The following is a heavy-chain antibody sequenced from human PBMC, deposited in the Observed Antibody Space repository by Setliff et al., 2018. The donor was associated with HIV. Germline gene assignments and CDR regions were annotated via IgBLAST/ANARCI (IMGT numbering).Heavy chain of an antibody. V-gene: IGHV3-23*01. D-gene: IGHD3-22*01. Sequence: PGGSLRLSCAASQFTFSSYAMSWVRQAPGKGLEWVSAISGSGGSTYYADSVKGRFTISRDNSKNTLYLQMNSLRAEDTAVYYCARAYNVYDYRFDSSGYDYWGQGTLVTVSS. CDR1: QFTFSSYA. CDR3: ARAYNVYDYRFDSSGYDY. CDR2: ISGSGGST. J-gene: IGHJ4*02.